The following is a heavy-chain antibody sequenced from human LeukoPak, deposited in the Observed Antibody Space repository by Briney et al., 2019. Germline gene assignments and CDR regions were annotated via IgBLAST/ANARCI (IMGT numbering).Heavy chain of an antibody. CDR3: ASPGRDSRGPYAFDI. J-gene: IGHJ3*02. CDR2: IIPIFGTA. V-gene: IGHV1-69*05. Sequence: SVKVSCKASGGTFSSYAISWVRQAPGQGFEWMGGIIPIFGTANYAQKFQGRVTITTDESTSTAYMELSSLRSEDTAVYYCASPGRDSRGPYAFDIWGQGTMVTVSS. D-gene: IGHD3-22*01. CDR1: GGTFSSYA.